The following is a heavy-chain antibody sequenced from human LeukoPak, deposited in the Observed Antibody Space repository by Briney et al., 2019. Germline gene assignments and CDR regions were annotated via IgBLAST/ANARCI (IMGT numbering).Heavy chain of an antibody. V-gene: IGHV1-69*05. CDR2: IIPIFGTA. D-gene: IGHD6-6*01. CDR1: GGTFSSYA. CDR3: ARGLAARPWWFDP. Sequence: SVKVSCKASGGTFSSYAISWVRQAPGQGLEWMGRIIPIFGTANYAQKFQGRVTMTRGTSISTTYMELSRLRSDDTAVYYCARGLAARPWWFDPWGQGTLVTVSS. J-gene: IGHJ5*02.